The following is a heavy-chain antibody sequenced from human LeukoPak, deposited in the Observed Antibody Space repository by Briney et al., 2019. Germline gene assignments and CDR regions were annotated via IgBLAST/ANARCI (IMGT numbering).Heavy chain of an antibody. CDR1: GYTFTSSY. D-gene: IGHD1-26*01. CDR2: VSAYNGKT. CDR3: ARGGTYYPCIDY. V-gene: IGHV1-18*01. Sequence: ASVKVSCKASGYTFTSSYINWVRQAPGHGLEWMGWVSAYNGKTSYVQNFQGRVTMTTDSSTNTAYMDLTSLTSDDTAVYYCARGGTYYPCIDYWGQGTLVTVSS. J-gene: IGHJ4*02.